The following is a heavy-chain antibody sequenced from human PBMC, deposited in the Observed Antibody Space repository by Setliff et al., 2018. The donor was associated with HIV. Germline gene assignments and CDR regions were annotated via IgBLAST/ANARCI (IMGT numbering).Heavy chain of an antibody. Sequence: VASVKVSCKVSGDTFRNYAINWVRLAPGQGLEWMGEIMALFQRTQYAQKFQGRVTFTTDESTSTAYMELRSLRSDDTAIFYCARGRMAAAGMFIPRALDYWGQGTLVTVSS. CDR1: GDTFRNYA. V-gene: IGHV1-69*05. CDR3: ARGRMAAAGMFIPRALDY. J-gene: IGHJ4*02. CDR2: IMALFQRT. D-gene: IGHD6-13*01.